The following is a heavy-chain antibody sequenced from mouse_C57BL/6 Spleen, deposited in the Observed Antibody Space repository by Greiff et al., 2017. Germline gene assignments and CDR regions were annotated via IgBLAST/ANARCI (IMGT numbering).Heavy chain of an antibody. CDR1: GYTFTSYW. CDR2: IYPGSGST. CDR3: ARNYDYDEDV. D-gene: IGHD2-4*01. V-gene: IGHV1-55*01. Sequence: QVQLKQPGAELVKPGASVKMSCKASGYTFTSYWITWVKQRPGQGLEWIGDIYPGSGSTNYNEKFKSKATLTVDTSSSTAYMQLSSLTSEDSAVYYCARNYDYDEDVWGTGTTVTVSS. J-gene: IGHJ1*03.